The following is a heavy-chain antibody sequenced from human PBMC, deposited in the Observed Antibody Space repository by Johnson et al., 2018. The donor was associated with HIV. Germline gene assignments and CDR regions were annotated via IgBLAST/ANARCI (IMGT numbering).Heavy chain of an antibody. D-gene: IGHD4-17*01. V-gene: IGHV3-30*04. CDR3: ARGRKTVTTVRPSAFDI. Sequence: QVQLVESGGGVVQPGRSLRLSCAASGFIFSSYAVHWVRQAPGKGLEWVAVISDDGTNKYYADSVKGRFTISRDNSKNTLYLQMNSLRAEDTAVYYCARGRKTVTTVRPSAFDIWGQGTMVTVSS. CDR2: ISDDGTNK. J-gene: IGHJ3*02. CDR1: GFIFSSYA.